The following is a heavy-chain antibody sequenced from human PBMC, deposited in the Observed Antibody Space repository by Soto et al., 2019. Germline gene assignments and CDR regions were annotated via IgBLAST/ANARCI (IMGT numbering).Heavy chain of an antibody. CDR2: IIPIFGTA. CDR1: GGTFSSYA. J-gene: IGHJ6*02. CDR3: ARDPGAITMVLGVTSYYYYGMDV. D-gene: IGHD3-10*01. V-gene: IGHV1-69*13. Sequence: SVKVSCKASGGTFSSYAISWVRQAPGQGLEWMGGIIPIFGTANYAQKFQGRVTITADESTSTAYMELSSLRSEDTAVYYRARDPGAITMVLGVTSYYYYGMDVWGQGTTVTVAS.